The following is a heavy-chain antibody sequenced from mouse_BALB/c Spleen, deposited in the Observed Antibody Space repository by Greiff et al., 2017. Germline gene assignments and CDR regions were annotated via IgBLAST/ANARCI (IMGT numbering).Heavy chain of an antibody. CDR1: GYSFTSYW. CDR2: IHPSDSET. Sequence: VQLQQPGAELVRPGASVKLSCKASGYSFTSYWMNWVKQRPGQGLEWIGMIHPSDSETRLNQKFKDKATLTVDKSSSTAYMQLSSPTSGDSAVYYGASYCGSSYDWYFDDWGAGTTVTVSS. D-gene: IGHD1-1*01. CDR3: ASYCGSSYDWYFDD. V-gene: IGHV1S82*01. J-gene: IGHJ1*01.